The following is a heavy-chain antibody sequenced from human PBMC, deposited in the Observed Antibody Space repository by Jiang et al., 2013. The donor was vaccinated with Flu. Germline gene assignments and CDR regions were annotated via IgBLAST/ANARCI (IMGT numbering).Heavy chain of an antibody. CDR3: AAGLLWFGEFNDAFDI. V-gene: IGHV3-64D*09. D-gene: IGHD3-10*01. CDR2: ISSNGGST. Sequence: LVQPGGSLRLSCSASGFTFSSYAMHWVRQAPGKGLEYVSAISSNGGSTYYADSVKGRFTISRDNSKNTLYLQMSSLRAEDTAVYYCAAGLLWFGEFNDAFDIWGQGTMVTVSS. CDR1: GFTFSSYA. J-gene: IGHJ3*02.